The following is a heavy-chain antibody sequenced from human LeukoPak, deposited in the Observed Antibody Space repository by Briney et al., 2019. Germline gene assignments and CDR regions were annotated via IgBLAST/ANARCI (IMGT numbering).Heavy chain of an antibody. D-gene: IGHD1-26*01. CDR1: GFTFSNYA. Sequence: PGGSLRLSCAASGFTFSNYALSWVRQAPGKGPEWVSVFSGSGGRTYYSDSVKGRFTISRDNSKNTLYLQMNSLRADDTAVYYCARGSGSYRWDYFDYWGQGTLVTVSS. J-gene: IGHJ4*02. CDR3: ARGSGSYRWDYFDY. V-gene: IGHV3-23*01. CDR2: FSGSGGRT.